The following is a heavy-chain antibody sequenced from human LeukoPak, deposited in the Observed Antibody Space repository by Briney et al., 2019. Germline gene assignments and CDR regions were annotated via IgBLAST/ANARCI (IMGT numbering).Heavy chain of an antibody. V-gene: IGHV1-2*02. CDR2: INPNSGGT. CDR3: ARRGGPYNWFDP. D-gene: IGHD3-16*01. CDR1: GYTFTGYY. J-gene: IGHJ5*02. Sequence: ASVKVSCKASGYTFTGYYMHWVRQAPGQGLEWMGWINPNSGGTNYAQKFQGRVTMTRDTSISTAYMGLSRLRSDDTAVYYCARRGGPYNWFDPWGQGTLVTVSS.